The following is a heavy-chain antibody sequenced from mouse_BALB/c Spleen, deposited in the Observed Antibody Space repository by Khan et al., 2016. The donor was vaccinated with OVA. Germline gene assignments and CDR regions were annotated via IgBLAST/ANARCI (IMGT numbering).Heavy chain of an antibody. CDR2: INPRSDST. J-gene: IGHJ4*01. CDR3: TIRTTGYAMDY. Sequence: VQLQESGAELARPGASVKMSCKTSGYTFTSNTMHWVKQRPGQGLEWIGYINPRSDSTIYSQKFQDKTTLTEDISSSTAYMQLSSLTSDDSSVYDCTIRTTGYAMDYWGQGTSVTVSS. V-gene: IGHV1-4*01. D-gene: IGHD2-14*01. CDR1: GYTFTSNT.